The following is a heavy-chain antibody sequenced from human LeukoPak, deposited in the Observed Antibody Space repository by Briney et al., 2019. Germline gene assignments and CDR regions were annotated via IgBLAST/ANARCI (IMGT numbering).Heavy chain of an antibody. CDR3: SRGGANDL. D-gene: IGHD4/OR15-4a*01. J-gene: IGHJ5*02. CDR1: GGSISSYY. CDR2: IYYSGST. Sequence: SETLSLTCTVSGGSISSYYWSWIRQPPGKGLEWIGYIYYSGSTNYNPSLKSRVTMSLDTSKNQFFLKLSSVTAADTAAYFCSRGGANDLWGQGTLVTVSS. V-gene: IGHV4-59*12.